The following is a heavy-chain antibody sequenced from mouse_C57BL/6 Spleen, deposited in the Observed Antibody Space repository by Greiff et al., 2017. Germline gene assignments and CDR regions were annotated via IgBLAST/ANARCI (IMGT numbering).Heavy chain of an antibody. Sequence: EVQLQESGPGLVKPSQSLSLTCSVTGYSITSGYYWNWIRQFPGNKLEWMGYISYDGSNNYNPSLKNRISITRDTSKNQFFLKLNSVTTEDTATYYCARGPDYYDYDRFAYWGQGTLVTVSA. J-gene: IGHJ3*01. CDR1: GYSITSGYY. CDR3: ARGPDYYDYDRFAY. D-gene: IGHD2-4*01. V-gene: IGHV3-6*01. CDR2: ISYDGSN.